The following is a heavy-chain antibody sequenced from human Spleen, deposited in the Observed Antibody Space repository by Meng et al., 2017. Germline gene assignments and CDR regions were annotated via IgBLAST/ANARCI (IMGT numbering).Heavy chain of an antibody. CDR2: IIPVFGTA. Sequence: SVKVSCKASGGTFSSYGVSWVRQAPGQGLEWMGGIIPVFGTASYAQKFQGRVTLTTDESTSTAFMELSSLRSDDTAVYYCAVTMVRGVIKVPDYWGQGTLVTVSS. D-gene: IGHD3-10*01. J-gene: IGHJ4*02. CDR3: AVTMVRGVIKVPDY. CDR1: GGTFSSYG. V-gene: IGHV1-69*05.